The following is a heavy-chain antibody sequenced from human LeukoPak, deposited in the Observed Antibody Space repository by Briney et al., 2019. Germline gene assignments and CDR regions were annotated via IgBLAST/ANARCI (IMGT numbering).Heavy chain of an antibody. CDR1: GYTFTSYG. CDR2: MNPNSGYT. CDR3: ATIFCELPQTYYYYGMDV. D-gene: IGHD2-15*01. J-gene: IGHJ6*02. V-gene: IGHV1-8*01. Sequence: GASVKVSCKASGYTFTSYGINWVRQATGQGLEWMGWMNPNSGYTGYAQKFQGRVTMTRNTSISTAYMELSSLRSEDTAVYYCATIFCELPQTYYYYGMDVWGQGTTVTVSS.